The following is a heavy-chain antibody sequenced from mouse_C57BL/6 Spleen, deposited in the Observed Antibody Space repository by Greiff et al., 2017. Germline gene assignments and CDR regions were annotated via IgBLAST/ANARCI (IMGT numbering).Heavy chain of an antibody. CDR3: ARDQYYYGSSYWYFDV. V-gene: IGHV1-55*01. J-gene: IGHJ1*03. D-gene: IGHD1-1*01. CDR2: IYPGSGST. CDR1: GYTFTSYW. Sequence: QVQLQQPGAELVKPGASVKMSCKASGYTFTSYWITWVKQRPGQGLEWIGDIYPGSGSTNYNEKFKSKATLTVDTSSSTAYMQLSSLTSEDSAVYYWARDQYYYGSSYWYFDVWGTGTTVTVSS.